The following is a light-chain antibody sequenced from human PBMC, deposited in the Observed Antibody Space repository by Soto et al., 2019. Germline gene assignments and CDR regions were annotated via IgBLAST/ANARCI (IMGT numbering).Light chain of an antibody. Sequence: EIVLTQSPGTLSLSPGERATLSCRASQSVSSSNLAWYQQKPGQAPRLLIYGASSRVTGIPDRFSGSGSGTDFTLTISRLEPEDFAVYYCQQYGGSPKLTFGGGTKVEIK. CDR2: GAS. CDR3: QQYGGSPKLT. J-gene: IGKJ4*01. CDR1: QSVSSSN. V-gene: IGKV3-20*01.